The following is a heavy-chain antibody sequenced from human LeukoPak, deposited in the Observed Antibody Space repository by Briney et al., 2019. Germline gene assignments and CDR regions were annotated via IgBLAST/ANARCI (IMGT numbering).Heavy chain of an antibody. Sequence: ASVKVSCKVSVYTLNELSMHWVRQAPGKGLEWMGGFDPEDGATIYAQKFQGRVTMTEDTSTDTAYMELCSLRSEDTAVYYCATLVLYSGYYFDYWGQGTLVTVSS. CDR2: FDPEDGAT. CDR3: ATLVLYSGYYFDY. CDR1: VYTLNELS. D-gene: IGHD5-12*01. J-gene: IGHJ4*02. V-gene: IGHV1-24*01.